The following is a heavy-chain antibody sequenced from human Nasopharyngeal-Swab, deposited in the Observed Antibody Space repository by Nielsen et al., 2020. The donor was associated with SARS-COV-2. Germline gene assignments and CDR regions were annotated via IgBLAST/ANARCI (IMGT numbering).Heavy chain of an antibody. CDR1: GVIFSNYW. Sequence: GESLKISCVASGVIFSNYWMHWVRQAPGKGLVWVSRVNEDGSRTDYADSVRGRFTISRDNAKNTLYLQMNSLRVEDTAVYYCVKHQGSSSDQWGQGTLVTVSS. J-gene: IGHJ4*02. CDR2: VNEDGSRT. CDR3: VKHQGSSSDQ. V-gene: IGHV3-74*01.